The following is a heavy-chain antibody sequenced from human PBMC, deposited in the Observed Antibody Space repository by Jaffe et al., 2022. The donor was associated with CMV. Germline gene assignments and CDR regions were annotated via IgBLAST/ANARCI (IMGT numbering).Heavy chain of an antibody. CDR2: ISSSSSYI. J-gene: IGHJ4*02. Sequence: EVQLVESGGGLVKPGGSLRLSCAASGFTFSSYSMNWVRQAPGKGLEWVSSISSSSSYIYYADSVKGRFTISRDNAKNSLYLQMNSLRAEDTAVYYCARDLSGYGDYEGFDYWGQGTLVTVSS. D-gene: IGHD4-17*01. CDR3: ARDLSGYGDYEGFDY. V-gene: IGHV3-21*01. CDR1: GFTFSSYS.